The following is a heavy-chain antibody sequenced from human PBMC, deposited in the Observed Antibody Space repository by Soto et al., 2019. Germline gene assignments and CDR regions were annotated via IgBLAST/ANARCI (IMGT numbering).Heavy chain of an antibody. CDR1: GGTFSSYA. CDR2: IIPIFGTA. CDR3: ARDPRSPVHYYYGMDV. Sequence: QVQLVQSGAEVKKPGSSVKVSCKASGGTFSSYAISWVRQAPEQGLEWMGGIIPIFGTANYAQKFQGRVTITADESTSTAYMELSSLRSEDTAVYYCARDPRSPVHYYYGMDVWGQGTTVTVSS. V-gene: IGHV1-69*01. J-gene: IGHJ6*02.